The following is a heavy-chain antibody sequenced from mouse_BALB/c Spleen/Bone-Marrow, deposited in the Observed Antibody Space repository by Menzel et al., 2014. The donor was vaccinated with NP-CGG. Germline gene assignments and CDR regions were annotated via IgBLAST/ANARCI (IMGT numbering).Heavy chain of an antibody. Sequence: VKLVESGAELAKPGASVKMSCKASGYTFTSYWMHWVKQRPGQGLEWIGYIYPSTGHTEYNQKFKDKVTLTADKSSSTAYMQLSSLTSEDSAVYYCARDDYAYWGQGTLVTVSA. CDR1: GYTFTSYW. D-gene: IGHD2-4*01. J-gene: IGHJ3*01. V-gene: IGHV1-7*01. CDR2: IYPSTGHT. CDR3: ARDDYAY.